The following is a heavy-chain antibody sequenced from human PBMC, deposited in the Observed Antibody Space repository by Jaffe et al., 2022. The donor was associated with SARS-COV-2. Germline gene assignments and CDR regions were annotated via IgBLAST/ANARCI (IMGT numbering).Heavy chain of an antibody. CDR3: ARESRDYVWGSYRYKGWFDP. V-gene: IGHV3-13*01. J-gene: IGHJ5*02. Sequence: EVQLVESGGGLVQPGGSLRLSCAASGFTFSSYDMHWVRQATGKGLEWVSAIGTAGDTYYPGSVKGRFTISRENAKNSLYLQMNSLRAGDTAVYYCARESRDYVWGSYRYKGWFDPWGQGTLVTVSS. CDR2: IGTAGDT. CDR1: GFTFSSYD. D-gene: IGHD3-16*02.